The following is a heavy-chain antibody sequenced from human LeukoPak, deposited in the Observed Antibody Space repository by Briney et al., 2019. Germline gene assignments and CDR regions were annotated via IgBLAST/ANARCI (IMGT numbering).Heavy chain of an antibody. D-gene: IGHD3-22*01. V-gene: IGHV5-51*01. J-gene: IGHJ6*02. CDR2: IYPGDSDT. Sequence: GESLKISCKGSGYSFTSYWIGWVRQMPGKGLEWMGIIYPGDSDTRYSPSFQGQVTISADKSISTAYLQWSSLKASDTAMYYCARLSTRYYYDSSGYYTPYYYGMDVWGQGTTVTVSS. CDR3: ARLSTRYYYDSSGYYTPYYYGMDV. CDR1: GYSFTSYW.